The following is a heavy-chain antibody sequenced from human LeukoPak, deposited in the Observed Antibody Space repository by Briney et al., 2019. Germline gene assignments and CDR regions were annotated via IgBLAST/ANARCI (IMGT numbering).Heavy chain of an antibody. Sequence: SETLSLTCTVSGGSISSYYWSWIRQPPGKGLEWIGYIYYSGSTNYNPSLKSRVTISVDTSKNQFSLKLSSVTAADTAVYYCAREGVWSFGIAAHPFDYWGQGTLVTVSS. CDR1: GGSISSYY. D-gene: IGHD6-6*01. V-gene: IGHV4-59*01. J-gene: IGHJ4*02. CDR2: IYYSGST. CDR3: AREGVWSFGIAAHPFDY.